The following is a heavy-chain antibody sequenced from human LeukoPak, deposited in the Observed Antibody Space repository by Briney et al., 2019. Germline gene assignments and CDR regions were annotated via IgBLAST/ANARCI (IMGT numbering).Heavy chain of an antibody. CDR3: ANTSPWVRGSTAF. Sequence: GGSLRLSCAASGFTFSSYSMSWVRQAPGKGLEWVSAISGSGGSTYYADSVKGRFTITRDNSKNTLYLQMNSLRAEDTAVYYCANTSPWVRGSTAFWGQGTLVTVSS. CDR1: GFTFSSYS. V-gene: IGHV3-23*01. D-gene: IGHD3-10*01. CDR2: ISGSGGST. J-gene: IGHJ4*02.